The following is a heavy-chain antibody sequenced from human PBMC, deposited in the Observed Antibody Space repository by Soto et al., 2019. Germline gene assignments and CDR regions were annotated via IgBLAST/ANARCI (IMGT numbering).Heavy chain of an antibody. CDR1: GGPISSSSYY. V-gene: IGHV4-39*01. Sequence: SETLSLTCTVSGGPISSSSYYWGWIRQPPGKGLEWIGSIYYSGSTYYNPSLKSRVTISVDTSKNQFSLKLSSVTAADTAVYYCARQTIFGVVPMSYFDYWGQGTLVTVSS. CDR3: ARQTIFGVVPMSYFDY. D-gene: IGHD3-3*01. CDR2: IYYSGST. J-gene: IGHJ4*02.